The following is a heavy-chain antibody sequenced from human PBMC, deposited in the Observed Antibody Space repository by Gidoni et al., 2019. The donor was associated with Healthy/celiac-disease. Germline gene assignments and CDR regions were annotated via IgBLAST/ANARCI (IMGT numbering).Heavy chain of an antibody. CDR3: ARQQGIATFYGMDV. Sequence: EVQLVQSGAQLKKPGESLKIACKASRYSFTNYWIGWVRQMPGKGLEWMGIIYPGDSNTRYSPSFQGQVTISADKSISTAYLQWSSLKASDTAIYYCARQQGIATFYGMDVWGQGTTVTVSS. D-gene: IGHD6-13*01. J-gene: IGHJ6*02. CDR1: RYSFTNYW. V-gene: IGHV5-51*01. CDR2: IYPGDSNT.